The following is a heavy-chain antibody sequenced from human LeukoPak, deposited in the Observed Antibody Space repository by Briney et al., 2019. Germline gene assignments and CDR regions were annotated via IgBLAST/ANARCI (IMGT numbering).Heavy chain of an antibody. CDR3: ARDLRDYVFDY. V-gene: IGHV4-34*01. CDR2: INHSGST. D-gene: IGHD4-17*01. CDR1: GGSFSGYY. J-gene: IGHJ4*02. Sequence: SETLSLTCAVYGGSFSGYYWSWIRQPPGKGLEWIGEINHSGSTNYNPSLKSRVTISVDTSKNQFSLKLSSVTAADTAVYYCARDLRDYVFDYWGQGTLVTVSS.